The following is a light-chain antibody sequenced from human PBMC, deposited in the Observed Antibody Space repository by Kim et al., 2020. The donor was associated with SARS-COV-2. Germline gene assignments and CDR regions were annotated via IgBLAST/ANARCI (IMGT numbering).Light chain of an antibody. J-gene: IGLJ2*01. Sequence: PGQSTTFSCTGTSSDVGGYNYVSWYQQHPGKAPKLMIYDVSNRPSGVSNRFSGSKSGNTASLTISGLQAEDEADYYCSSYTSSSVVFGGGTKLTVL. V-gene: IGLV2-14*03. CDR2: DVS. CDR3: SSYTSSSVV. CDR1: SSDVGGYNY.